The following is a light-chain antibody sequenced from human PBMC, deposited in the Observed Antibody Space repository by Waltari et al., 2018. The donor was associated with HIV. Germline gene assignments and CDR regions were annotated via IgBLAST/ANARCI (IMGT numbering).Light chain of an antibody. CDR1: QSLVYSDGNTY. V-gene: IGKV2-30*01. CDR3: RQGTHWPPDT. Sequence: DVVLTQSPLPLPVTLGQPASISCRSSQSLVYSDGNTYLNWFQQRPGQSPRRRIYTVSNRDSGVPDRFSGSGAGTDFTLKISRVEAENGGIYYGRQGTHWPPDTFEQGTKLEIK. CDR2: TVS. J-gene: IGKJ2*01.